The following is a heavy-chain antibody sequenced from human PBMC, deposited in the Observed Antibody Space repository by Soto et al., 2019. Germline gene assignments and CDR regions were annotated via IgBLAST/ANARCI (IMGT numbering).Heavy chain of an antibody. Sequence: GGSLRLSCTASGFTFTTYGMHWVRQAPGKGLEWVALISYDGSNKYYADSVKGRFSISRDNSKNTLFLQMNSLESADTAVYYCAKDAHSSTWYYFDDWGQGTLVTVSS. CDR1: GFTFTTYG. CDR3: AKDAHSSTWYYFDD. CDR2: ISYDGSNK. D-gene: IGHD6-13*01. J-gene: IGHJ4*02. V-gene: IGHV3-30*18.